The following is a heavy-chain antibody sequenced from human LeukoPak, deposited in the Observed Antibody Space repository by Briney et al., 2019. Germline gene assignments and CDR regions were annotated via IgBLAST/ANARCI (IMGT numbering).Heavy chain of an antibody. CDR3: AKTRTGKTYDILTGYYGFDY. V-gene: IGHV3-20*04. CDR1: GFTFDDYG. Sequence: GGSLRLSCAASGFTFDDYGMSWVRQAPGKGLEWVSGINWNGGSIGYADSVKGRFTISRDNAKNFLYLQMNSLRAEDTALYYCAKTRTGKTYDILTGYYGFDYWGQGTLVTVSS. CDR2: INWNGGSI. D-gene: IGHD3-9*01. J-gene: IGHJ4*02.